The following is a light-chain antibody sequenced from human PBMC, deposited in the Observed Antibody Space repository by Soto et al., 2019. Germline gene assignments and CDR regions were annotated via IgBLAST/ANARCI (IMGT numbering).Light chain of an antibody. CDR2: DAS. CDR1: QSVSSY. CDR3: QQRSNWPPAPPWT. J-gene: IGKJ1*01. V-gene: IGKV3-11*01. Sequence: EIVLTQSPATLSLSPGERATLSCRASQSVSSYLAWYQQKPGQAPRLLIYDASNRATGIPARFSGSGSGTDFTLTISSLEPEDFAVYYCQQRSNWPPAPPWTFGQGTKVEIK.